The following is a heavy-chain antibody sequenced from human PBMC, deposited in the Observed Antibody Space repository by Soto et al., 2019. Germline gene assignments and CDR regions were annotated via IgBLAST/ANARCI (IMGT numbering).Heavy chain of an antibody. J-gene: IGHJ3*02. V-gene: IGHV4-34*01. CDR3: ATNSGDYGSDAFDI. CDR1: GGSFSGYY. CDR2: INHSGST. Sequence: SETLSLTCAVYGGSFSGYYWSWIRQPPGKGLEWIGEINHSGSTNYNPSLKSRVTISVDTSKNQFSLKLSSVTAADTAVYYCATNSGDYGSDAFDIWGQGTRVTV. D-gene: IGHD4-17*01.